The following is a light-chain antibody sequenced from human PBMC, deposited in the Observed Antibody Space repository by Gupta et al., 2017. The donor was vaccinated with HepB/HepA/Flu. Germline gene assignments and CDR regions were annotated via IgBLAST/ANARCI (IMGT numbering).Light chain of an antibody. Sequence: DIQMTQSPSSPSASVGDRVTITCRASQSISSYLNWYQQKPGKAPKPLIYAASSLQSGVPSRFSGSGSGTDFTLTISSLQPEDFATYYCQHSYSTLLTFGQGTKVEI. CDR1: QSISSY. CDR2: AAS. CDR3: QHSYSTLLT. V-gene: IGKV1-39*01. J-gene: IGKJ1*01.